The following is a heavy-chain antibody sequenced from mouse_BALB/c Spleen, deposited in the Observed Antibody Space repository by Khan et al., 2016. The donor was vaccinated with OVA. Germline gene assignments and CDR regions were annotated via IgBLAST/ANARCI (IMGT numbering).Heavy chain of an antibody. CDR2: INPSSGYT. CDR3: ARDRIDY. J-gene: IGHJ2*01. V-gene: IGHV1-7*01. Sequence: QIQLVQSGAELAKPGASVKMSCKASGYTFTSYWMHWVKQRPGQGLEWIGYINPSSGYTEYNQNFKDKATLTADKSSNTAYMQLSSLTSEDSAVYYCARDRIDYWGQGTTLTVSS. CDR1: GYTFTSYW.